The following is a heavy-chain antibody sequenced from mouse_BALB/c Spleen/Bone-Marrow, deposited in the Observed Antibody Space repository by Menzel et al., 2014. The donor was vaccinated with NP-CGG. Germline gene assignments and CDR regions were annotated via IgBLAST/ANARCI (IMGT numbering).Heavy chain of an antibody. CDR1: GYSFTGYY. D-gene: IGHD2-4*01. V-gene: IGHV1-31*01. CDR3: ARCRDYDGSWFAY. J-gene: IGHJ3*01. CDR2: INPYNGAT. Sequence: VQLQQSGPELVKPGASVKISCKASGYSFTGYYMHWVKQSHVKSLEWIGRINPYNGATSYDQNFKDKASLTVDKSSSTAYMELHSLTSEDSAVYYCARCRDYDGSWFAYWGQGTLATVSA.